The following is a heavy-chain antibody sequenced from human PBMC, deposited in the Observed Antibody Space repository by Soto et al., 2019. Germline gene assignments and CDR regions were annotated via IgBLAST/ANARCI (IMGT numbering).Heavy chain of an antibody. CDR1: GFTVSSNY. Sequence: EVQMVESGGGLIQPGGSLRLSCAAFGFTVSSNYMTWVRQAPGKGLERVSVIYSGGSTYYADSVKGRFTISRDNSRNTLYLQMNSLRAEDTAVYYCARGFPSMAYYGEYYFDKWGQGTLVTVSS. CDR2: IYSGGST. CDR3: ARGFPSMAYYGEYYFDK. V-gene: IGHV3-53*01. D-gene: IGHD3-10*01. J-gene: IGHJ4*02.